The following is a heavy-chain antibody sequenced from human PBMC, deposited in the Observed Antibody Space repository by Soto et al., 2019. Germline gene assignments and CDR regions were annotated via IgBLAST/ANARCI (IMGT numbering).Heavy chain of an antibody. Sequence: EVQLVESGGGLVQPGGSLRLSCAASGFTVSSNYMSWVRQAPGKGLEWVSVIYSGGSTFYADYVKGSFTISRDNTKNTVYIQMNSLRAEDAGVYYCAREIGRGGAHTNYMDVWGKGTMVTVS. D-gene: IGHD1-26*01. CDR2: IYSGGST. CDR1: GFTVSSNY. V-gene: IGHV3-66*01. CDR3: AREIGRGGAHTNYMDV. J-gene: IGHJ6*03.